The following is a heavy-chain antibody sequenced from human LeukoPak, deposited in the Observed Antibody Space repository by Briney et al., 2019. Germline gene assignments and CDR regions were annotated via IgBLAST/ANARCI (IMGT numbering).Heavy chain of an antibody. Sequence: GGSLRLSCAASGFTFSSYGMSWVRQAPGKGLEWVSAISGSGGSTYYADSVKGRFTISRDNSKNTLYLQMNSLRAEDTAVYYCAKVGRYSYGQTYYYYMDVWGKGTTVTISS. V-gene: IGHV3-23*01. J-gene: IGHJ6*03. D-gene: IGHD5-18*01. CDR2: ISGSGGST. CDR3: AKVGRYSYGQTYYYYMDV. CDR1: GFTFSSYG.